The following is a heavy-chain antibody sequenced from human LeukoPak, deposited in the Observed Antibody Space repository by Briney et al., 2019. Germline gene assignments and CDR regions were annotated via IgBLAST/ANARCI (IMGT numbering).Heavy chain of an antibody. CDR1: GYTFTGYY. J-gene: IGHJ4*02. Sequence: ASVKFSCKASGYTFTGYYMHWVRHAPGQGLEWMGWINLNSGGTNYAQKFQGRVTMTRDTSISTAYMELSRLRSDDTAVYYCARDPLWFGELFGGYFDYWGQGTLVTVSS. D-gene: IGHD3-10*01. CDR3: ARDPLWFGELFGGYFDY. V-gene: IGHV1-2*02. CDR2: INLNSGGT.